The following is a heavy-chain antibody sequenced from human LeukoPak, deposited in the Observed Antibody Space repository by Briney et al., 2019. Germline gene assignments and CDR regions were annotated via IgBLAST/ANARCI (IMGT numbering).Heavy chain of an antibody. Sequence: ASVKVSCKASGYTFTGYYMHWVRQAPGQGLEWMGWISAYNGNTNYAQKLQGRVTMTTDTSTSTAYMELRSLRSDDTAVYYCARDPGYSSSWYFDYAFDYWGQGTLVTVSS. V-gene: IGHV1-18*04. CDR1: GYTFTGYY. J-gene: IGHJ4*02. CDR2: ISAYNGNT. CDR3: ARDPGYSSSWYFDYAFDY. D-gene: IGHD6-13*01.